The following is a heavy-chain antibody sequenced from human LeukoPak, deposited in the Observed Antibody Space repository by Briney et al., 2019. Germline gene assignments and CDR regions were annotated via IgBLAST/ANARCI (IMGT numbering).Heavy chain of an antibody. Sequence: SKTLSLTCSVSGGFNTHYYWSWIRQPPGKGLEWIGYFYHSGSTNYNPSLKSRVTISVDTSKNHFSLKLSSVTAADTAVYYCARVESLAVAGPGSNWFDPWGQGTLVTVSS. CDR3: ARVESLAVAGPGSNWFDP. D-gene: IGHD6-19*01. CDR1: GGFNTHYY. CDR2: FYHSGST. V-gene: IGHV4-59*01. J-gene: IGHJ5*02.